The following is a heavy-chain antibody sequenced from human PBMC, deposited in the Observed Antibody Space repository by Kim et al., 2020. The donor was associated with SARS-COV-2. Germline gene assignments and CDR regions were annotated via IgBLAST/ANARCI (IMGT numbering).Heavy chain of an antibody. CDR1: GGTFSSYA. CDR2: IIPIFGTT. Sequence: SVKVSCKASGGTFSSYAISWVRQAPGQGLEWMGGIIPIFGTTNYAQKFQGRVTITADESTSTAYMELSSLRSEDTAVYYCAREGSVVDTAMVTEADPGGYYYYGMDVWGQGTTVTVSS. CDR3: AREGSVVDTAMVTEADPGGYYYYGMDV. J-gene: IGHJ6*02. V-gene: IGHV1-69*13. D-gene: IGHD5-18*01.